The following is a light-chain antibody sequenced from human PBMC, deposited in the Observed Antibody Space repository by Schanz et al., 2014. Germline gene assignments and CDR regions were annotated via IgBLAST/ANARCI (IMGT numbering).Light chain of an antibody. CDR1: SSDVGSYNL. J-gene: IGLJ3*02. Sequence: HSALTQPASVSGSPGQSITISCTGTSSDVGSYNLVSWYQHHPGKAPKLMIYEGSKRPSGVSNRFSGSKSGNTASLTISGLQAEDEADYYCCSYAGLSSWVFGGGTKLTVL. CDR2: EGS. V-gene: IGLV2-23*01. CDR3: CSYAGLSSWV.